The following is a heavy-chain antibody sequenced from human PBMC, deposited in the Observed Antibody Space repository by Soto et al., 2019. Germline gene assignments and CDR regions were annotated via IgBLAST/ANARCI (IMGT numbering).Heavy chain of an antibody. Sequence: QVQLVESGGGVVRPGRSLRLSCSASGFIFSDYAMHWVRQAPGKGMEWVAVILFDGNKKYYADSVKSRFTISRDNSKNTLYLQMNSLRAEDTAVYYCAKDESQTISGNYLSSWGQGSLVTVSS. J-gene: IGHJ5*02. D-gene: IGHD1-26*01. CDR1: GFIFSDYA. V-gene: IGHV3-30*18. CDR2: ILFDGNKK. CDR3: AKDESQTISGNYLSS.